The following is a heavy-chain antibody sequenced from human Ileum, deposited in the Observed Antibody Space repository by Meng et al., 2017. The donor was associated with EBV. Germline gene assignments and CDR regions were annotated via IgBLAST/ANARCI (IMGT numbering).Heavy chain of an antibody. V-gene: IGHV4-31*03. CDR2: IHSSGST. CDR3: ARASYGSGSPLGESWFDP. Sequence: QVQPADSCPALVKPSHTLSLTCTGSGGSISSGGYYWSWIRQHPGKRLEWIGYIHSSGSTYYNPSLRSRLTISVDTSKNQFSLKLSSVTAADTAVYYCARASYGSGSPLGESWFDPWGQGTLVTVSS. D-gene: IGHD3-10*01. CDR1: GGSISSGGYY. J-gene: IGHJ5*02.